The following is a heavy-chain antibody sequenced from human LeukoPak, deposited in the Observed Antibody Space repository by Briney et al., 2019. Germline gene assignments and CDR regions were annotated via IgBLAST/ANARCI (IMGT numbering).Heavy chain of an antibody. CDR3: ARLLGRGELRPLGY. CDR2: INPNSGGT. J-gene: IGHJ4*02. D-gene: IGHD1-26*01. Sequence: ASVKASCKASGYTFTGYYMHWVRQAPGQGLEWMGWINPNSGGTNYAQKFQGRVTMTRDTSISTAYMELSRLRSDDTAVYYCARLLGRGELRPLGYWGQGTLVTVSS. CDR1: GYTFTGYY. V-gene: IGHV1-2*02.